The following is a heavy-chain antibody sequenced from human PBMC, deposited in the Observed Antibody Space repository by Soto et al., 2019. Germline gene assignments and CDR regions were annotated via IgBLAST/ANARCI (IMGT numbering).Heavy chain of an antibody. CDR1: GFTFGRQS. V-gene: IGHV3-21*01. D-gene: IGHD3-3*01. CDR3: GWSSGTGDFWSGYVVS. Sequence: TGGSLRLSCAASGFTFGRQSMNWVRQAPGKGLEWVSSISRSSSYIYYADPVKGRFTVSRDNAKNSLHLQMNSLRAEDTAVYYCGWSSGTGDFWSGYVVSWGRGTLVTVSS. J-gene: IGHJ5*02. CDR2: ISRSSSYI.